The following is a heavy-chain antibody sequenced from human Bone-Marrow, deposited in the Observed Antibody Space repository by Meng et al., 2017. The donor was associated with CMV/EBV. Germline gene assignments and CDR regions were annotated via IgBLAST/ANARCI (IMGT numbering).Heavy chain of an antibody. V-gene: IGHV3-11*01. J-gene: IGHJ6*02. CDR1: GFTFSDYY. CDR2: ISSSGSTI. D-gene: IGHD1-14*01. Sequence: GESLKISCAASGFTFSDYYMSWIRQAPGKGLEWVSYISSSGSTIYSADSVKGRFTISRDNAKNSLYLQMNSLRAEDTAVYYCARMHYRTGAGLNLYYYYGMDVWGQGTTVTVSS. CDR3: ARMHYRTGAGLNLYYYYGMDV.